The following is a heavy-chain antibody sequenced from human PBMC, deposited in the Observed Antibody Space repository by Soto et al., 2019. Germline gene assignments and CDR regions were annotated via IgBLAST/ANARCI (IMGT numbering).Heavy chain of an antibody. CDR3: ARDVAVAGNLDT. Sequence: QVQLVESGGGVVQPGRSLRLSCAASGFTFSSYGMHWVRQAPGKGLEWVAVIWYDGSNKYYADSVKGRFTISRDNSKNTLYLQMNSLRAEDTAVYYCARDVAVAGNLDTWGQGTLVTVSS. V-gene: IGHV3-33*01. CDR2: IWYDGSNK. J-gene: IGHJ5*02. CDR1: GFTFSSYG. D-gene: IGHD6-19*01.